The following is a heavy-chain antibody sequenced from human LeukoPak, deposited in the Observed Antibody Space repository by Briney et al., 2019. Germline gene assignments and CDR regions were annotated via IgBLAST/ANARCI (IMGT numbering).Heavy chain of an antibody. D-gene: IGHD6-13*01. CDR2: IWYGANNK. V-gene: IGHV3-33*01. Sequence: GGSLRLSCAASGFTFSSLGMHWVRQAQGKGLEWVAIIWYGANNKYYADSVKGRFTISRDDSKSTLYLLMNSLRAEDTAVYYCARASNSSWLSDYWGQGTLVTVSS. CDR3: ARASNSSWLSDY. J-gene: IGHJ4*02. CDR1: GFTFSSLG.